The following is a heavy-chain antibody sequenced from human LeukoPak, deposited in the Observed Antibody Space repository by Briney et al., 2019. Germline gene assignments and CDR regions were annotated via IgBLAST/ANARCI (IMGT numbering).Heavy chain of an antibody. V-gene: IGHV4-59*08. CDR2: IYYSGST. CDR1: GGSISSYY. CDR3: ARAYDILTGANWFDP. D-gene: IGHD3-9*01. Sequence: SETLSLTCTVSGGSISSYYWSWIRQPPRKGLEWIGYIYYSGSTNYNPSLKSRVTISVDTSKNQFSLKLSSVTAADTAVYYCARAYDILTGANWFDPWGQGTLVTVSS. J-gene: IGHJ5*02.